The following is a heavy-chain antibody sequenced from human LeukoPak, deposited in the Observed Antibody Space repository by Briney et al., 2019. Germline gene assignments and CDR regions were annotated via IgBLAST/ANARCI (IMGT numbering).Heavy chain of an antibody. D-gene: IGHD3-22*01. Sequence: GGSLRLSCAASGFTFSSYWMHWVRQAPGKGLEWVSGISWNSGSIGYADSVKGRFTISRDNAKNSLYLQMNSLRAEDMALYYCAKDMSPLTYYYDSSAAFDIWGQGTMVTVSS. CDR2: ISWNSGSI. V-gene: IGHV3-9*03. CDR1: GFTFSSYW. J-gene: IGHJ3*02. CDR3: AKDMSPLTYYYDSSAAFDI.